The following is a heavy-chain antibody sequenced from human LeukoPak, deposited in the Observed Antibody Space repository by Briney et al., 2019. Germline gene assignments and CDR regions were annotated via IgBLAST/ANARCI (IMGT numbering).Heavy chain of an antibody. CDR3: ARDSSGFGFDY. CDR1: GGSISSYY. CDR2: IYYSGST. Sequence: SETLSLTCTVSGGSISSYYWGWIRQPPGKGLEWIGSIYYSGSTYYNPSLKSRVTISVDTSKNQFSLKLSSVTAADTAVYYCARDSSGFGFDYWGQGTLVTVSS. V-gene: IGHV4-39*07. D-gene: IGHD6-19*01. J-gene: IGHJ4*02.